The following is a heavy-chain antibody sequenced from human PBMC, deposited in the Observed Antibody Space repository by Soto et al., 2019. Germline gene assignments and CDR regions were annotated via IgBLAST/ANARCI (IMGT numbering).Heavy chain of an antibody. CDR1: GGSISSSSYY. V-gene: IGHV4-39*01. J-gene: IGHJ6*02. CDR3: ARHNGPLYVGYYYDMDV. D-gene: IGHD3-16*01. CDR2: IYYRGYT. Sequence: PSETLSLTCTVSGGSISSSSYYWGWARQPPGQGLGWIGSIYYRGYTYYNTSIKSLVTIYVATSKNQFSLKLSSVTAADTAVYYCARHNGPLYVGYYYDMDVWGQGTTV.